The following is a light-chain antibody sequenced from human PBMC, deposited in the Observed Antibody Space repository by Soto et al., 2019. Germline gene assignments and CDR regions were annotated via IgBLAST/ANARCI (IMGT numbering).Light chain of an antibody. CDR1: SSDVGGYNY. V-gene: IGLV2-14*01. Sequence: QSVLTQPASVSGSPGQSITISCTGTSSDVGGYNYVSWYQQHPGKAPKVMIYDVSNRPSGVSNRFSGSKSGNTASLTISGLQAEDEADYYCDSFTSSRLYVFGTGTKVTVL. CDR2: DVS. J-gene: IGLJ1*01. CDR3: DSFTSSRLYV.